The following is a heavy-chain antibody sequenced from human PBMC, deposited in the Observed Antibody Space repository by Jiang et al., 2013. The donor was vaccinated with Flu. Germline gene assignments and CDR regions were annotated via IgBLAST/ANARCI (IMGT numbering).Heavy chain of an antibody. CDR2: IYPGDSDT. J-gene: IGHJ5*02. V-gene: IGHV5-51*01. Sequence: SCKGSGYSFTSYWIGWVRQMPGKGLEWMGIIYPGDSDTRYSPSFQGQVTISADKSISTAYLQWSSLKASDTAMYYCARLIAVAGMGGWFDPWGQGTLVTVSS. D-gene: IGHD6-19*01. CDR3: ARLIAVAGMGGWFDP. CDR1: GYSFTSYW.